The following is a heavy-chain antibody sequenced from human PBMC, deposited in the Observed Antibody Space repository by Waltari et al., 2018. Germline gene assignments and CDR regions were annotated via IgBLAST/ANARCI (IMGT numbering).Heavy chain of an antibody. D-gene: IGHD1-7*01. CDR3: AAWYNWNYS. Sequence: EAQLLESGGGLIQPGGSLRLSCAASGFTFSSYAMSWVRQAPGKGLGWVSTTSASEDKTDYADSVKGRFTISRDNSKNTLYLQMNSLRAEDTAVYYCAAWYNWNYSWGQGTLVTVSS. CDR2: TSASEDKT. J-gene: IGHJ4*02. CDR1: GFTFSSYA. V-gene: IGHV3-23*01.